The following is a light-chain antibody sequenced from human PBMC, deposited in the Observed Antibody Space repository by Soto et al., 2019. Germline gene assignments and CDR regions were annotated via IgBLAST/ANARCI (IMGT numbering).Light chain of an antibody. Sequence: EIVLTQSPGTLSLSPGERATLSCRASQSVSSSYLAWYQQKPGQAPRLLIYAASTRATGIPDRFSGSGSGTDFTLTISRLEPEDFAVYYCQLYDNSLYTFGQGTNLDIK. CDR2: AAS. CDR1: QSVSSSY. V-gene: IGKV3-20*01. CDR3: QLYDNSLYT. J-gene: IGKJ2*01.